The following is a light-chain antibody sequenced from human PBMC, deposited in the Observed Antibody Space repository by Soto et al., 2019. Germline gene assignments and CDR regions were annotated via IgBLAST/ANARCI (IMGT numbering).Light chain of an antibody. J-gene: IGLJ1*01. CDR1: SSDVGGYNY. CDR3: CSYTTSNTRQIV. CDR2: DVS. Sequence: HSALPQPASVSGSPGQSITISCTGTSSDVGGYNYVSWYQQQPGKAPKFMIYDVSNRPSGVSNRFSGSKSGNTASLTISGLQAEDEADYYCCSYTTSNTRQIVFGTGTKVTVL. V-gene: IGLV2-14*01.